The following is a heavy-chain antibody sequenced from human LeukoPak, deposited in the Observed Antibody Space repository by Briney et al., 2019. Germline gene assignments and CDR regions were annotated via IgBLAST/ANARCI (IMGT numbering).Heavy chain of an antibody. V-gene: IGHV3-66*04. D-gene: IGHD5-12*01. CDR3: ARHPGATDAFDI. Sequence: GGSLRLSCAASGLTVSSNYMSWVRQAPGKGLEWVSVIYSGGSTYYADSVKGRFTISRDNSKNTLYLQMNSLRAEDTAVYYCARHPGATDAFDIWGLGTMVTVSS. CDR2: IYSGGST. CDR1: GLTVSSNY. J-gene: IGHJ3*02.